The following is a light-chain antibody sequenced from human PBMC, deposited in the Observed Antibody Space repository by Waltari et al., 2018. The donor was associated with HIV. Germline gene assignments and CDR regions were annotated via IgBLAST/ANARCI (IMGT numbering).Light chain of an antibody. Sequence: QSALLQLASVSGSPGQSVTIPCTGTTSDFNDNKYVSWYQQHPGRAPKLIIFEVSYRPSGVSDRFSGSKSGSTASLTISGLQTEDEADYYCSSYKTRNSVVFGGGTELIV. CDR1: TSDFNDNKY. V-gene: IGLV2-14*01. CDR3: SSYKTRNSVV. J-gene: IGLJ2*01. CDR2: EVS.